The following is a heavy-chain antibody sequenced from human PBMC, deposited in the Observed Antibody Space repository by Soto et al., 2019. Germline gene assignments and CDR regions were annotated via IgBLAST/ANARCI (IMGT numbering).Heavy chain of an antibody. D-gene: IGHD3-22*01. CDR3: ATSKADGSGYDGYFQH. CDR1: GYTFTSYG. CDR2: IDPGDGNT. V-gene: IGHV1-3*01. Sequence: ASVKVSCKASGYTFTSYGMHWVRQAPGQRLEWMGWIDPGDGNTKYAQKFQGRVTMTEDTSTDTAYMELSSLRSEDTAVYYCATSKADGSGYDGYFQHWGQGTLVTSPQ. J-gene: IGHJ1*01.